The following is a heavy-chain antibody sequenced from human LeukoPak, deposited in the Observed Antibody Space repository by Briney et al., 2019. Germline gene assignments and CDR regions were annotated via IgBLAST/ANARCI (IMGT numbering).Heavy chain of an antibody. V-gene: IGHV4-31*03. Sequence: SQTLSLTCTVSGGSISSGGYYWSWIRQHTGKGLEWIGYIYYSGSTYYNPSLKSRVTISVDTSKNQFSLKLSSVTAADTAVYYCARGYDLADAFDIWGQGTMVTVSS. CDR1: GGSISSGGYY. CDR3: ARGYDLADAFDI. J-gene: IGHJ3*02. CDR2: IYYSGST. D-gene: IGHD5-12*01.